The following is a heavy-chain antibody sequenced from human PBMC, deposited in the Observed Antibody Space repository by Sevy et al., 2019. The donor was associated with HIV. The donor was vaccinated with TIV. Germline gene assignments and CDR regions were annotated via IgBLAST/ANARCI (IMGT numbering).Heavy chain of an antibody. J-gene: IGHJ4*02. CDR2: IWYDGTDK. Sequence: GGSLRLSCATSGFIFSNYAMHWIRQAPGKGLEWVAVIWYDGTDKYYADSVQGRFTISRDNSKNTLYLQMNSLRVEDTAVYYCAREVGGSGSKWGQGSLVTVSS. V-gene: IGHV3-33*01. CDR3: AREVGGSGSK. CDR1: GFIFSNYA. D-gene: IGHD3-10*01.